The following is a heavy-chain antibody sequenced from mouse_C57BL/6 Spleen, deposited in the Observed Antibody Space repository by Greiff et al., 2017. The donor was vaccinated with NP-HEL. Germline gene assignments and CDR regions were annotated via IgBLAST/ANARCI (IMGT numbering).Heavy chain of an antibody. V-gene: IGHV1-4*01. CDR3: AREWVVATDRAMDY. Sequence: QVQLQQSGAELARPGASVKMSCKASGYTFTSYTMHWVKQRPGQGLEWIGYINPSSGYTKYNQKFKDKATLTADKSSSTAYMQLSSLTSEDSAVYYCAREWVVATDRAMDYWGQGTSVTVSS. J-gene: IGHJ4*01. CDR1: GYTFTSYT. CDR2: INPSSGYT. D-gene: IGHD1-1*01.